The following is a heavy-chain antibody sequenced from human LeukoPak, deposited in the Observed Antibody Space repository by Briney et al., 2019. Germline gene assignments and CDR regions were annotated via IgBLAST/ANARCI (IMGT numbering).Heavy chain of an antibody. Sequence: ASVKVSCKTSEYNLTNYYMHWVRQAPGLGLEWMGIINPSGGRTTYAQKLQGRVTMTTDTSTSTAYMELRSLRSDDTAVYYCARVKEWELLSSYYYYMDVWGKGTTVTISS. CDR1: EYNLTNYY. CDR2: INPSGGRT. D-gene: IGHD1-26*01. J-gene: IGHJ6*03. CDR3: ARVKEWELLSSYYYYMDV. V-gene: IGHV1-46*01.